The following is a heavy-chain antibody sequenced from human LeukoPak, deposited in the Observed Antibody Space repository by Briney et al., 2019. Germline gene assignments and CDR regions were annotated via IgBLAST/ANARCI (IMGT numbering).Heavy chain of an antibody. CDR2: IDGPGGT. V-gene: IGHV3-23*01. Sequence: PGGSLRLCCAASGFTFSTYAMSWVRQSPGKGLEWVSSIDGPGGTYYADSVRGRFTISRDNSKNTLYLQMSSLRVEDTAVYYCAKDYPDMGVTAGIPFYYWGPGALVTVSS. CDR3: AKDYPDMGVTAGIPFYY. J-gene: IGHJ4*02. D-gene: IGHD2-21*02. CDR1: GFTFSTYA.